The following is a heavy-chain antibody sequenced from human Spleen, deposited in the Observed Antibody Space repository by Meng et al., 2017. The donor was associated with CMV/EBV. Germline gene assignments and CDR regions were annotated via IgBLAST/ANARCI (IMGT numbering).Heavy chain of an antibody. D-gene: IGHD2-15*01. CDR2: ISGSGGST. CDR1: GFTFSSYA. J-gene: IGHJ4*02. CDR3: ANQLHVVGAWVFDY. Sequence: GESLKISCAASGFTFSSYAMSWVRQAPGKGLEWVSAISGSGGSTYYADSVKGRFTISRDNSKNTLYLQMNSLRAEDTAVYYCANQLHVVGAWVFDYWGQGTLVTVSS. V-gene: IGHV3-23*01.